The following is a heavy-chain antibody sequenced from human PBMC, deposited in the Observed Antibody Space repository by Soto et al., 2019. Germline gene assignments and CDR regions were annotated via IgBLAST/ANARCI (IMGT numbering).Heavy chain of an antibody. CDR3: ARGGGYYYDSSGYYPDGMDV. CDR1: GFTLSLYT. CDR2: ISSSSSYI. V-gene: IGHV3-21*01. Sequence: PGGSLRLSCAASGFTLSLYTINWVRQAPGKGLEWVSSISSSSSYIYYADSVKGRFTISRDNAKNSLYLQMNSLRAEDTAVYYCARGGGYYYDSSGYYPDGMDVWGQGTTVTVSS. J-gene: IGHJ6*02. D-gene: IGHD3-22*01.